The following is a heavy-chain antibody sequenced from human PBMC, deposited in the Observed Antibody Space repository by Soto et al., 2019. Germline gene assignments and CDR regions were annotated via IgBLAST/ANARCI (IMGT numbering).Heavy chain of an antibody. D-gene: IGHD5-18*01. V-gene: IGHV1-46*01. CDR3: ARDLVDTAMVYYYGMDV. Sequence: GASVKVSCKASGYTFTSYYMHWVRQAPGQGLEWMGIINPSGGSTSYAQKFQGRVTMTRDTPTSTVYMELSSLRSEDTAVYYCARDLVDTAMVYYYGMDVWGQGTTVTVSS. CDR2: INPSGGST. J-gene: IGHJ6*02. CDR1: GYTFTSYY.